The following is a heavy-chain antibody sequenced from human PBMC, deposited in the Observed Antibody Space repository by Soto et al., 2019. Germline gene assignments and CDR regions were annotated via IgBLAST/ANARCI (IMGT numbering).Heavy chain of an antibody. D-gene: IGHD1-1*01. CDR2: ISSSGSYT. V-gene: IGHV3-21*04. J-gene: IGHJ4*02. Sequence: PGGSLRLSCAFTFSTYSLNWVRQAPGKGLEWVSAISSSGSYTKYADSVEGRFTISRDNSKKSLYLQMNSLRAEDTAVYYCAKGYRWNPGGPDYWGQGTPVTVSS. CDR3: AKGYRWNPGGPDY. CDR1: TFSTYS.